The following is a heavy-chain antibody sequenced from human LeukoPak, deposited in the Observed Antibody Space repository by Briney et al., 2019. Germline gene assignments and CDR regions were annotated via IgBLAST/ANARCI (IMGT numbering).Heavy chain of an antibody. D-gene: IGHD5-24*01. V-gene: IGHV3-23*01. Sequence: GGSLRLSCAASGFTFSSYAMSWVRQAPGKGLEWVSGISGSGGSTYYADSVQGRFTIFRDIPKNTLYLQMNSLRAEDTATYYCARDSARDGYNYYFDHWGQGTLVTVSS. J-gene: IGHJ4*02. CDR2: ISGSGGST. CDR1: GFTFSSYA. CDR3: ARDSARDGYNYYFDH.